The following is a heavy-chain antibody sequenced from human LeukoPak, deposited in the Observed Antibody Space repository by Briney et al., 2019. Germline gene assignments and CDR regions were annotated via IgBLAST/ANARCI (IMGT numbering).Heavy chain of an antibody. CDR1: GGSISSYY. Sequence: SETLSLTCTVSGGSISSYYWSWIRQPPGKGLEWIGYIYYSGSTNYNPSLKSRVTISVDTSKNQFSLHLNSVTPEDTAVYYCAKRLTQYDCFDPWGQGILVTVSS. D-gene: IGHD2-2*01. V-gene: IGHV4-59*12. CDR3: AKRLTQYDCFDP. CDR2: IYYSGST. J-gene: IGHJ5*02.